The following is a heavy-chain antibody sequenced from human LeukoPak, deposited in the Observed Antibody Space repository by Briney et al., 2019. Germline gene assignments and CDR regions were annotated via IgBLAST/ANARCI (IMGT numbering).Heavy chain of an antibody. CDR2: IKRETDGGTI. Sequence: GGSLRLSCAASGFIVTNAWMNWVRQAPGKGLEWLGRIKRETDGGTIDYAAPVKGRFTISRDDSRNTLYLQMDSLKIEDTAVYYCTTDRYYDNSELQFQHWGQGTLVTVSS. D-gene: IGHD3-22*01. CDR1: GFIVTNAW. CDR3: TTDRYYDNSELQFQH. J-gene: IGHJ1*01. V-gene: IGHV3-15*07.